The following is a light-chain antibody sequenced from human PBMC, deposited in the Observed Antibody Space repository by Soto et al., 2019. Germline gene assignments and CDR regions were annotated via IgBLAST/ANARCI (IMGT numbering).Light chain of an antibody. CDR3: QQYHNLWT. Sequence: DIQMTQSPSTLSASVVDRVTITCRASQTISSWLAWYQQKPGKAPKLLIYKASSLESGVPSRFSGSGSGTEFTLTISSLQPDDFATYYCQQYHNLWTFGQGTKVDIK. CDR1: QTISSW. J-gene: IGKJ1*01. CDR2: KAS. V-gene: IGKV1-5*03.